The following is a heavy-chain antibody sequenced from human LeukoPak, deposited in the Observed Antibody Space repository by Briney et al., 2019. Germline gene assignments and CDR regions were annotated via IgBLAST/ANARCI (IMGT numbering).Heavy chain of an antibody. J-gene: IGHJ4*02. CDR2: IYYSGST. V-gene: IGHV4-59*01. D-gene: IGHD6-19*01. CDR3: AREVYSSGWYDY. Sequence: PSETLSLTCTVSGGSISSYYWSWIRQPPGKGLEWIGYIYYSGSTNYNPSLKSRVTISVDTSKNQFSLKLSSVTAADTAVYYCAREVYSSGWYDYWGQGTLVTVSP. CDR1: GGSISSYY.